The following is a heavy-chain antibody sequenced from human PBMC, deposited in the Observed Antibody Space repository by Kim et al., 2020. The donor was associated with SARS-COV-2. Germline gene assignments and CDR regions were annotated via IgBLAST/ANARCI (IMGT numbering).Heavy chain of an antibody. CDR1: GFTFSSYG. D-gene: IGHD6-13*01. J-gene: IGHJ4*02. V-gene: IGHV3-33*01. CDR3: ARGWIAAAGSLHDY. CDR2: IWYDGSNK. Sequence: GGSLRLSCAASGFTFSSYGMHWVRQAPGKGLEWVAVIWYDGSNKYYADSVKGRFTISRDNSKNTLYLQMNSLRAEDTAVYYCARGWIAAAGSLHDYWGQGTLVTVSS.